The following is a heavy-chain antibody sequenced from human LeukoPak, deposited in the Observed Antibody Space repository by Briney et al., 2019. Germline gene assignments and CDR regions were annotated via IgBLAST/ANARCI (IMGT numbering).Heavy chain of an antibody. CDR1: GYTFTGYY. CDR3: ARVWNDFYYMDV. D-gene: IGHD1-1*01. J-gene: IGHJ6*03. CDR2: INPNSGGT. Sequence: GASVKVSCKASGYTFTGYYMLWVRQAPGQGLEWMGWINPNSGGTNYAQKFQGRVTMTRDTSISTAYMELSRLRSDDTAGYYCARVWNDFYYMDVWGKGTTVTISS. V-gene: IGHV1-2*02.